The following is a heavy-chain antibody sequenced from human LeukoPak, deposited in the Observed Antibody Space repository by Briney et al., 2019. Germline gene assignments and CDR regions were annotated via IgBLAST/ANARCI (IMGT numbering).Heavy chain of an antibody. CDR3: AAQSGSQKYYFDY. CDR1: GFTFSSYA. CDR2: ISGSGGST. Sequence: GSLRLSCAASGFTFSSYAMSWVRQAPGKGLEWVSAISGSGGSTYYADSVKGRFTISRDNSKNTLYLQMNSLRAEDTAVYYCAAQSGSQKYYFDYWGQGTLVTVSS. J-gene: IGHJ4*02. V-gene: IGHV3-23*01.